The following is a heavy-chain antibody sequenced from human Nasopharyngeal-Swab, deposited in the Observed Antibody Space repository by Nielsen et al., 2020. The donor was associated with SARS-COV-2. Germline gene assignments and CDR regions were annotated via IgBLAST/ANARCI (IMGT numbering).Heavy chain of an antibody. J-gene: IGHJ3*02. Sequence: SLKISCAASGFTFDDYAMHWVRQAPGKGLEWVSGISWNSGSIGYADSVKGRFTISRDNAKNSLYLQMNSLRAEDTALYYCAKYGRAFAIWGQGTMVTVSS. V-gene: IGHV3-9*01. CDR1: GFTFDDYA. CDR2: ISWNSGSI. CDR3: AKYGRAFAI.